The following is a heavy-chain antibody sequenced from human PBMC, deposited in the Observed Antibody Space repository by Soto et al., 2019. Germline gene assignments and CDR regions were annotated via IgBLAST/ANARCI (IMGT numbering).Heavy chain of an antibody. CDR3: AREWAWGYTAMVPHDPFDI. Sequence: AAVKGSCKASGYTFTSYYMHWVRQAPGQGGGGRGIINPSGGRARYAQKVQGRVTMTRDTSTSTVYMELSSLRSEDTAVYYCAREWAWGYTAMVPHDPFDIWGQGTMVTVSS. J-gene: IGHJ3*02. D-gene: IGHD5-18*01. CDR1: GYTFTSYY. V-gene: IGHV1-46*01. CDR2: INPSGGRA.